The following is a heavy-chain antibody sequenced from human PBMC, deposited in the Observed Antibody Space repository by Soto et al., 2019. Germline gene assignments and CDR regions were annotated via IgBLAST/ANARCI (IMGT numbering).Heavy chain of an antibody. CDR3: ARDGAAAGTGY. Sequence: SETLSLTCTVSGGSISSGDYYWSWIRQPPGKGLEWIGYIYYSGSTYYNPSLKSRATISVDTSKNQFSLKLSSVTAADTAVYYCARDGAAAGTGYWGQGTLVTVSS. CDR2: IYYSGST. CDR1: GGSISSGDYY. V-gene: IGHV4-30-4*01. D-gene: IGHD6-13*01. J-gene: IGHJ4*02.